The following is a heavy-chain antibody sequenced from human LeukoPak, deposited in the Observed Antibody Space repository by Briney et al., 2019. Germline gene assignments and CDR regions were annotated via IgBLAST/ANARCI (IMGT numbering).Heavy chain of an antibody. V-gene: IGHV3-48*01. CDR2: ISSSSSTI. CDR1: GFTFSSYS. D-gene: IGHD6-13*01. J-gene: IGHJ4*02. Sequence: PGGSLRLSCAASGFTFSSYSMNWVRQAPGKGLEWVSYISSSSSTIYYADSVKGRFTISRDNSKNTLYLQMNSLRAEDTAVYYCAKDRRQQSIFDYWGQGTQVTVSS. CDR3: AKDRRQQSIFDY.